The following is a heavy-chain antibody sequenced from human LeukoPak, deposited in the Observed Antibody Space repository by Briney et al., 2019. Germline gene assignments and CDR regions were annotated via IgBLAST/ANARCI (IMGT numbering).Heavy chain of an antibody. V-gene: IGHV3-21*04. CDR1: GFAFSNYS. Sequence: GGSLRLSCAGSGFAFSNYSINWVRQAPGKGLEWVSSISPSSHYIYYADSVRGRFTISRDNARNSLYLQMNSLRDEDTAVYYCARDWAGPKPYFDYWGQGTLVTVSS. CDR3: ARDWAGPKPYFDY. CDR2: ISPSSHYI. D-gene: IGHD6-19*01. J-gene: IGHJ4*02.